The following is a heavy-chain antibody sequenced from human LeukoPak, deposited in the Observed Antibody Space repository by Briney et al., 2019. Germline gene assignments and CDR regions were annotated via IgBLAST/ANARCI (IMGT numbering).Heavy chain of an antibody. CDR1: GFTFSNYA. CDR3: AKGNPVAGTSSWFDP. D-gene: IGHD6-19*01. Sequence: GGSLRLSCAASGFTFSNYAMSWVRQAPGKGLEWVSAISGSGGSTYYADSVKGRFTISGDNSKNTLYLQMNSLRAEETAVYYCAKGNPVAGTSSWFDPWGQGTLVTVSS. V-gene: IGHV3-23*01. J-gene: IGHJ5*02. CDR2: ISGSGGST.